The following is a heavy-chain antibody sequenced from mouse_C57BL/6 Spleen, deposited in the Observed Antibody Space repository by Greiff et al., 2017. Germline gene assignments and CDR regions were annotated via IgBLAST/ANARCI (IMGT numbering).Heavy chain of an antibody. V-gene: IGHV1-54*01. J-gene: IGHJ1*03. D-gene: IGHD1-1*01. CDR3: ARGGLLRGYFDV. Sequence: VKLMESGAELVRPGTSVKVSCKASGYAFTNYLIEWVKQRPGQGLEWIGVINPGSGGTNYNEKFKGKATLTADKSSSTAYMQLSSLTSEDSAVYFCARGGLLRGYFDVWGTGTTVTVSS. CDR1: GYAFTNYL. CDR2: INPGSGGT.